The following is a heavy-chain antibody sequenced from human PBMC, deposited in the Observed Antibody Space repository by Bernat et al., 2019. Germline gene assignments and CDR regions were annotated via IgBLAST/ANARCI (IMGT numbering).Heavy chain of an antibody. J-gene: IGHJ4*02. V-gene: IGHV3-30*18. D-gene: IGHD5-12*01. CDR1: GFTFSSYG. CDR3: AKDRKVALGYCFDY. Sequence: QVQLVESGGGVVQPGRSLRLSCAASGFTFSSYGMHWVRQAPGKGLEWVAVISYDGSNKYYADSVKGRFTISRDNSKNTLYLQMNSLRAEDTAVYYCAKDRKVALGYCFDYWGQGTLVTVSS. CDR2: ISYDGSNK.